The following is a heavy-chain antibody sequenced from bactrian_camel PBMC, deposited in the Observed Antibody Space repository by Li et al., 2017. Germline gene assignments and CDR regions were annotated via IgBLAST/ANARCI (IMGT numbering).Heavy chain of an antibody. CDR3: AISNGGLDRTIDNNG. Sequence: VQLVESGGGSVQAGGSLRLSCAASGFTFKSYTMSRVRQALGKGLEWVSGISGGGGTTYYADSVKGRFTVSRDNAKNTLYLQLNSLKTEDTAMYYCAISNGGLDRTIDNNGWGQGTQVTVS. CDR2: ISGGGGTT. J-gene: IGHJ4*01. V-gene: IGHV3S31*01. CDR1: GFTFKSYT. D-gene: IGHD2*01.